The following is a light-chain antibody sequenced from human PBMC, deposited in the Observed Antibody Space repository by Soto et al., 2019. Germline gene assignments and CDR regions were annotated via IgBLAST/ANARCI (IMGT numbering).Light chain of an antibody. J-gene: IGKJ5*01. CDR3: KQYNSYSLT. Sequence: DIQMTQSPSTLSASVGDRVTITCRASQSISSWLAWYQQKPGKAPKLLIYDASSLESGVPSRFSGSGSGTEFTLTIRSLQPDDFATYYCKQYNSYSLTFGQGTRLEIK. CDR1: QSISSW. CDR2: DAS. V-gene: IGKV1-5*01.